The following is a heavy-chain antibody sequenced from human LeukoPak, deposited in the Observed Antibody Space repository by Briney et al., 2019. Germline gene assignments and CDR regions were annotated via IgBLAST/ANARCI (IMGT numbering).Heavy chain of an antibody. J-gene: IGHJ5*01. CDR3: VRIIVGASNWFDS. Sequence: GGSLRLSCAASGFSFSTHWMHWVRQAPGKGLVWVSRIHSDGSVTNCADSVKGRFTISRDNAKNTLYLQMNSLRAEDTAVYYCVRIIVGASNWFDSWGQGTLVTVSS. CDR2: IHSDGSVT. D-gene: IGHD1-26*01. CDR1: GFSFSTHW. V-gene: IGHV3-74*01.